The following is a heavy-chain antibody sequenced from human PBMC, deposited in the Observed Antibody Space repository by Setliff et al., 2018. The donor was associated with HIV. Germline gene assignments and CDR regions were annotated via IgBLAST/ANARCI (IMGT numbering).Heavy chain of an antibody. J-gene: IGHJ4*03. CDR1: GYTFTSYG. CDR2: ISAYNGNS. Sequence: ASVKVSCKTSGYTFTSYGVSWVRQAPGQGLEWMGWISAYNGNSNYAQKFQGRVTMTTDTSTSTAYMEVRSLRSDDTAFYYCVRDLGVDTTLIFFDYWVPETLLVTVSS. V-gene: IGHV1-18*01. D-gene: IGHD5-18*01. CDR3: VRDLGVDTTLIFFDY.